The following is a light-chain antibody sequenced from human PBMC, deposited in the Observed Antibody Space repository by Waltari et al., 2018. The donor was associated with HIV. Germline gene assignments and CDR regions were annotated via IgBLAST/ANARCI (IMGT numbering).Light chain of an antibody. CDR2: WTS. V-gene: IGKV4-1*01. J-gene: IGKJ3*01. Sequence: DIVMTQSPDSLAVSLGERATINCKSSQSVLYHSNNQNYLAWSQQKPGQPPKLLISWTSTRESGVPGRFSGSGSGTDFTLTISDLQAEDVAVYYCQQYYTTPCTFGPGTKVDIK. CDR1: QSVLYHSNNQNY. CDR3: QQYYTTPCT.